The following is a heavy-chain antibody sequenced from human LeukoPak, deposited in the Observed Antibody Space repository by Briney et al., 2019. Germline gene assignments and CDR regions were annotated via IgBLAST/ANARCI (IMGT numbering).Heavy chain of an antibody. J-gene: IGHJ3*02. CDR1: GDSISSYY. D-gene: IGHD6-19*01. V-gene: IGHV4-59*08. CDR3: ARRTAGNDAFDI. Sequence: SETLSLTCSVSGDSISSYYWSWIRQPPGKGLEWIGYISYSGSSTYNPSLKSRVTMSVDTSKNQLSLKLSSVTPADTALYYCARRTAGNDAFDIWGQGTTVTVPS. CDR2: ISYSGSS.